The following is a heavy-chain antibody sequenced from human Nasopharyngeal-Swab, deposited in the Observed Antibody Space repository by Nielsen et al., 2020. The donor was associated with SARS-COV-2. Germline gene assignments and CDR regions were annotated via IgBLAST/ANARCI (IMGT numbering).Heavy chain of an antibody. V-gene: IGHV5-10-1*01. D-gene: IGHD3-10*01. CDR2: IDPSDSYT. CDR3: ARQPPTGSGRGGVDV. J-gene: IGHJ6*02. Sequence: VRQMPGKGLEWMGRIDPSDSYTNYSPSFQGHVTISVDKSISTAYLQWSSLKASDTAMYYCARQPPTGSGRGGVDVWGQGTTVTVSS.